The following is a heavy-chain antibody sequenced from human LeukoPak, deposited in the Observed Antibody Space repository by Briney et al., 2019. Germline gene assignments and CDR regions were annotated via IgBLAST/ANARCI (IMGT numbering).Heavy chain of an antibody. D-gene: IGHD5-18*01. CDR1: GGTFSSYA. V-gene: IGHV1-69*04. Sequence: SVKVSCKASGGTFSSYAISWVRQAPGQGLEWMGRIIPILGIANYAQKFQGRVTITADKSTSTAYMELSSLRSEDTAVYYCARGRGYSYGPENVWGQGTTVTVSS. J-gene: IGHJ6*02. CDR2: IIPILGIA. CDR3: ARGRGYSYGPENV.